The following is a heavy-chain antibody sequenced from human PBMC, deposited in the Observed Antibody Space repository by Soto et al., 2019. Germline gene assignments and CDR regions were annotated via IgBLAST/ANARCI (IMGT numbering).Heavy chain of an antibody. CDR3: ARVRGEFDX. V-gene: IGHV4-34*01. CDR2: INNSGNT. Sequence: PSDTLSLTFAVYGASLSDNYCNWLRQPPGKGLEWILEINNSGNTNYKPSLRSLVTISIETSKNQLSLNLRSVSAADTAVYYCARVRGEFDXWGQVTPFTVSX. CDR1: GASLSDNY. D-gene: IGHD2-21*01. J-gene: IGHJ5*02.